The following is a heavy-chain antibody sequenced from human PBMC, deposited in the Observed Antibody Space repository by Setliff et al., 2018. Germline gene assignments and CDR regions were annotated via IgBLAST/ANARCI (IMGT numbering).Heavy chain of an antibody. CDR3: ARGGMAAANRKGVFEY. CDR2: INPGGGSA. D-gene: IGHD6-13*01. CDR1: GYSLTRYY. J-gene: IGHJ4*02. Sequence: ASVKVSCKASGYSLTRYYMHWVRQAPGQGLEWMGIINPGGGSASYAEKFQGRVTMTRDTSTRTFYMEVNILRSDDTAVYYCARGGMAAANRKGVFEYWGQGTLVTVSS. V-gene: IGHV1-46*01.